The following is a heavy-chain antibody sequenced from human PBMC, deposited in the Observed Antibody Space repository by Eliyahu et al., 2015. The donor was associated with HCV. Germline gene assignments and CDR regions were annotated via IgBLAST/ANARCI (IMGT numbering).Heavy chain of an antibody. J-gene: IGHJ4*02. CDR3: AKDIYSSGWALDY. CDR1: GFTFSSYA. V-gene: IGHV3-23*01. Sequence: EVQLLESGGGLVQPGGSXXLSCAASGFTFSSYAMGWVRQAPGKGLEWVSEXSGXGGSTFYADSVRGRFTISRDNSKNTVYLQMNSLRAEDTAVYYCAKDIYSSGWALDYWGQGTLVTVSS. D-gene: IGHD6-19*01. CDR2: XSGXGGST.